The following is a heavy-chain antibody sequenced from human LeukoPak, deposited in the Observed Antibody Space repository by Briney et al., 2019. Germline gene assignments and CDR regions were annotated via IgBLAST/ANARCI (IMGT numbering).Heavy chain of an antibody. J-gene: IGHJ3*02. D-gene: IGHD3-10*01. Sequence: GESLNISLHGSGYSITSYWIDGVRQMAAKGLERMGIIYPGDSDTRYSPSFQGQVTISADKSISTAYLQWSSLKASDTAMYYCARRSSAVSDAFDIWGQGTMVTVSS. CDR2: IYPGDSDT. CDR3: ARRSSAVSDAFDI. V-gene: IGHV5-51*01. CDR1: GYSITSYW.